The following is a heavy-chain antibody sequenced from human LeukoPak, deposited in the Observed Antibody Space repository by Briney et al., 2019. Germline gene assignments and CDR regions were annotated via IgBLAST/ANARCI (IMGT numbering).Heavy chain of an antibody. Sequence: PSETLSLTCAVDGGSFSGYYWSWIRQPPGKGLEWIGEINHSGSTNYNPSLKSRVTISVDTSKNQFSLKLSSVTAADTAVYYCARGPVDYYDSSGYYGVDYWGQGTLVTVSS. D-gene: IGHD3-22*01. CDR3: ARGPVDYYDSSGYYGVDY. V-gene: IGHV4-34*01. CDR1: GGSFSGYY. CDR2: INHSGST. J-gene: IGHJ4*02.